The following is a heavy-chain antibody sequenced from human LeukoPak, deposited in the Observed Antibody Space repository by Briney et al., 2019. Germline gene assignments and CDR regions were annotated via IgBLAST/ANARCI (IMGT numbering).Heavy chain of an antibody. CDR2: IGAAGAHT. CDR1: GFTLSYHD. Sequence: QPGGSLPLSCPAPGFTLSYHDMHWVRQAPGKGLEFVSSIGAAGAHTFYADSVKGRFTISRDNFQSTMYLQMDGLRPEDSAVYYCARELGATKTGGFDIWGQGTVVTVSS. CDR3: ARELGATKTGGFDI. D-gene: IGHD7-27*01. J-gene: IGHJ3*02. V-gene: IGHV3-64*02.